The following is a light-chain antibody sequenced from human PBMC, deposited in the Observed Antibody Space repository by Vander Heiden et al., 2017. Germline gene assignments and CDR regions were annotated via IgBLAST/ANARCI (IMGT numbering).Light chain of an antibody. CDR2: LGS. V-gene: IGKV2-28*01. CDR3: MQALQTPRT. Sequence: IVLTQSPLSLPVTPGEPASISCRSSQCTLHSNGNNYLDWYLQKPGQSPQLLIYLGSNRASGVPDRFSGSGSGTDFTLKISRVEAEDVGVYYCMQALQTPRTFGQGTKVEIK. CDR1: QCTLHSNGNNY. J-gene: IGKJ1*01.